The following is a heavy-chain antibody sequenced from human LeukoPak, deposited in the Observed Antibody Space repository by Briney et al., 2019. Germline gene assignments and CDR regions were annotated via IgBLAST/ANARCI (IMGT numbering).Heavy chain of an antibody. CDR3: AKARWEPNFDY. CDR2: INENGDIA. J-gene: IGHJ4*02. D-gene: IGHD1-26*01. CDR1: GFTFDDYA. Sequence: GGSLRLSCAASGFTFDDYAMHWVRQGPGRRLEWVSLINENGDIAYYGDSVRGRFTVSRDNAKDSLYLQMNSLTTEDTALYYCAKARWEPNFDYWGPGTLVTVSS. V-gene: IGHV3-43*02.